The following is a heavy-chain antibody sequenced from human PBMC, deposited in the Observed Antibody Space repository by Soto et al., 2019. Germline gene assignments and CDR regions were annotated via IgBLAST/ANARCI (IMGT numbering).Heavy chain of an antibody. J-gene: IGHJ5*02. Sequence: QVQLVQSGAEVKKPGASVRVSCKASGYTFTNYGITWVRQAPGQGLEWIGWISTHNGNTKYAQNLQGRVIMTTDTSTTTAYMDLRSLIFDDTAVYYCARDLDCTSTGCYAAWFDPWGQGTLVTVSS. V-gene: IGHV1-18*01. D-gene: IGHD2-2*01. CDR2: ISTHNGNT. CDR1: GYTFTNYG. CDR3: ARDLDCTSTGCYAAWFDP.